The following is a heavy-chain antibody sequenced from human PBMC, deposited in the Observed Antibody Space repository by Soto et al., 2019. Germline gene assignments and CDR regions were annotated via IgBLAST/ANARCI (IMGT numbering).Heavy chain of an antibody. CDR2: MSPNSGNT. CDR1: GYTFTSLA. CDR3: ARGIEAGFDY. D-gene: IGHD6-13*01. Sequence: ASVKVSCKTSGYTFTSLAINWVRQATGQGLEWLGWMSPNSGNTAYAQKFQGGVTMTRDTSMSTVYMELSSLTSEDTAVYYCARGIEAGFDYWGQGARVTVSS. J-gene: IGHJ4*02. V-gene: IGHV1-8*01.